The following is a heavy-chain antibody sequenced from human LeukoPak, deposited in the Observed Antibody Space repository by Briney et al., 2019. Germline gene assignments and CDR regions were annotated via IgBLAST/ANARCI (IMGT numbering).Heavy chain of an antibody. CDR2: ITGSSSII. V-gene: IGHV3-48*01. CDR1: GFTFSSYS. CDR3: AKESGALGAPLYDY. J-gene: IGHJ4*02. D-gene: IGHD4/OR15-4a*01. Sequence: GGSLRLSCVASGFTFSSYSMNWVRQAPGKGLEWVSYITGSSSIIYYADSVKGRFTISRDNSKNMLYLQMNSLRAEDTAVYYCAKESGALGAPLYDYWGQGILVTGSS.